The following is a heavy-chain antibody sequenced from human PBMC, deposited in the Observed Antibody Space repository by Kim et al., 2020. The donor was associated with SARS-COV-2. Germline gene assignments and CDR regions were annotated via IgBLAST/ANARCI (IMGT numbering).Heavy chain of an antibody. CDR2: ISSSSSYT. V-gene: IGHV3-11*05. J-gene: IGHJ4*02. Sequence: GGSLRLSCAASGFTFSDYYMSWIRQAPGKGLEWVSYISSSSSYTNYADSVKGRFTISRDNAKNSLYLQMNSLRAEDTAVYYCARDRARGVFDYWGQGTLVTVSS. CDR1: GFTFSDYY. D-gene: IGHD6-6*01. CDR3: ARDRARGVFDY.